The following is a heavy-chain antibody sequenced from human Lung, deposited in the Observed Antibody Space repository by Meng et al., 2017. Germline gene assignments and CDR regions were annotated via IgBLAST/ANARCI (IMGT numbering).Heavy chain of an antibody. CDR3: ARDEDISAAGKLFGDY. Sequence: QVKRGQAGAEVKKPGAPGKVSFKASGYTFTSYGISWVRQAPGQGLEWMGRIDPKSGDTHYAQRFQGRVTMTGDTSFSTAYMELSGLRSDDTAMYYCARDEDISAAGKLFGDYWGQGTLVTVSS. V-gene: IGHV1-2*06. J-gene: IGHJ4*02. CDR1: GYTFTSYG. CDR2: IDPKSGDT. D-gene: IGHD6-13*01.